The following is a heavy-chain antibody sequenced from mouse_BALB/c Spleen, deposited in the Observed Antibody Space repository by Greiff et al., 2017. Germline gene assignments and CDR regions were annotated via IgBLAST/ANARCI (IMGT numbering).Heavy chain of an antibody. CDR3: ARDRSNYYGSSYVDY. Sequence: VKLVESGPGLVAPSQSLSITCTVSGFSLTSYGVHWVRQPPGKGLEWLGVIWAGGSTNYNSALMSRLSISKDNSKSQVFLKMNSLQTDDTAMYYCARDRSNYYGSSYVDYWGQGTTLTVSS. CDR2: IWAGGST. D-gene: IGHD1-1*01. CDR1: GFSLTSYG. J-gene: IGHJ2*01. V-gene: IGHV2-9*02.